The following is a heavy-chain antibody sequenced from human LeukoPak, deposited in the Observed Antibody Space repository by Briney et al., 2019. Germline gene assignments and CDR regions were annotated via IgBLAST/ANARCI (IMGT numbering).Heavy chain of an antibody. CDR1: GFTFSNNY. V-gene: IGHV3-66*01. Sequence: PGGSLRLSCATSGFTFSNNYMSWVRQAPGKGLECVSVIDSAGSTYYAAPVKGRFTISRDISKNALFLLMNSLTAEDTAVYYCARVGYTSSWGERFYFDYWGLGTVVTVSS. J-gene: IGHJ4*02. CDR3: ARVGYTSSWGERFYFDY. CDR2: IDSAGST. D-gene: IGHD6-13*01.